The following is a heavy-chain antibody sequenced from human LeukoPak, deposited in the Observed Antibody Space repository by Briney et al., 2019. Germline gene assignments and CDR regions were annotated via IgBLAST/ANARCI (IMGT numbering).Heavy chain of an antibody. CDR1: GFSFNTYS. J-gene: IGHJ4*02. Sequence: GGSLRLSCAASGFSFNTYSMNWLRQAPGKGLEWVSYISPGSNTIYYADSVKGRFTISRDNAKNSLYLQMNSLRDEDTAVYYCARGRLYGSGSYCCFDYWGQGSLVTVSS. D-gene: IGHD3-10*01. CDR3: ARGRLYGSGSYCCFDY. CDR2: ISPGSNTI. V-gene: IGHV3-48*02.